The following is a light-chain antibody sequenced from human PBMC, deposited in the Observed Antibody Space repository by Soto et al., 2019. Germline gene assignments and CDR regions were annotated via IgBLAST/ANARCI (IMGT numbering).Light chain of an antibody. V-gene: IGKV2-30*01. J-gene: IGKJ1*01. Sequence: DVVMTQSPLSLPVTLGQPASISCRSSQSLVYSDGNTYLNWFQQRPGQSPRRLIYKVSNRDSGVPDRLSGSGSGTDFTLKSSRVEGEDVGVYYGMQGAHWPPGFGQGTKVEIK. CDR2: KVS. CDR1: QSLVYSDGNTY. CDR3: MQGAHWPPG.